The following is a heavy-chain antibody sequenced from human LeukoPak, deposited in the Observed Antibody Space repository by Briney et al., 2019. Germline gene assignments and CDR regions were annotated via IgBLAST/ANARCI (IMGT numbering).Heavy chain of an antibody. J-gene: IGHJ6*02. CDR3: ATARAPGYYYYGMDV. CDR1: GFTFSSYA. V-gene: IGHV3-30-3*01. CDR2: ISYDGSNK. Sequence: GGSLRLSCAASGFTFSSYAMHWVRQAPGKGLEWVAVISYDGSNKYYADSVEGRFTISRDNSKNTLYLQMNSLRAEDTAVYYCATARAPGYYYYGMDVWGQGTTVTVSS.